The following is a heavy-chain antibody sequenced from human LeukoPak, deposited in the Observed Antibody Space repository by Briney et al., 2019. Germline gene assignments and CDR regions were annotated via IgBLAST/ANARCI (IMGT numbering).Heavy chain of an antibody. Sequence: ASVKVSCKASGYTFTSYAMNWVRQAPGQGLEWMGWINTNTGNPTYAQGFTGRFVFSLDTSVSTAYLQVSSLKAEDTAVYYCARDPGDCSSTSCPAPYWYFDLWGRGTLVTVSS. J-gene: IGHJ2*01. V-gene: IGHV7-4-1*02. CDR3: ARDPGDCSSTSCPAPYWYFDL. CDR1: GYTFTSYA. D-gene: IGHD2-2*01. CDR2: INTNTGNP.